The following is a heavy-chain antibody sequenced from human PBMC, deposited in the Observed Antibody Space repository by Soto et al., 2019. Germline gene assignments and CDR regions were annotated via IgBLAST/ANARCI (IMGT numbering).Heavy chain of an antibody. CDR1: GDSVSGNRAA. Sequence: SQTLSLTCVISGDSVSGNRAAWNWIRQSPSRGLEWLGRTYYRSKWYIEYAPSVTGRMTINPDTSKKQFSLQLNSVTPEDTDVYYCAKRMLIPGHHYYLDVWAPGTTETVSS. J-gene: IGHJ6*03. D-gene: IGHD1-1*01. CDR3: AKRMLIPGHHYYLDV. CDR2: TYYRSKWYI. V-gene: IGHV6-1*01.